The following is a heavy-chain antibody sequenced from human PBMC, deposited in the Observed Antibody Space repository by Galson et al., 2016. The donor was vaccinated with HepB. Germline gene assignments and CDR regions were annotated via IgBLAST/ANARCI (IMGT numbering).Heavy chain of an antibody. J-gene: IGHJ4*02. D-gene: IGHD6-13*01. V-gene: IGHV3-33*01. CDR3: AREMHVAAAAAFDF. CDR1: EFTFSTYG. CDR2: IWHDGSNK. Sequence: SLRLSCAVSEFTFSTYGMHWVRQAPGKGLEWVALIWHDGSNKYYADSVKGRFTISRDNPKNTLYLQMNSLKVEDTAVYYCAREMHVAAAAAFDFWGRGTLVTVSS.